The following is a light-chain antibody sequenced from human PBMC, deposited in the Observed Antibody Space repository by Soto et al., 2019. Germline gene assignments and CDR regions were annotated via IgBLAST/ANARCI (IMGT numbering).Light chain of an antibody. CDR2: SYD. Sequence: QPVLTQPPSASETPGQRITISCSGSSSNIGGNPVTWVQQLPGTAPKLLIYSYDQRPSGVPDRFSGSKSGTSASLAISGLQSEDEADYYCAAWDNSLNAYVFGTGTKLTVL. J-gene: IGLJ1*01. CDR1: SSNIGGNP. V-gene: IGLV1-44*01. CDR3: AAWDNSLNAYV.